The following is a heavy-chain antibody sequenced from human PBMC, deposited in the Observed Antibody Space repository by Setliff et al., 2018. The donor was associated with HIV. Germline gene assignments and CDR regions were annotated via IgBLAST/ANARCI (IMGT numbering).Heavy chain of an antibody. Sequence: ASVKVSCKASGGTFSSYAISWVRQAPGQGLEWMGGIIPIFGTANYAQKFEGRVTITADKSTSTAYMEVNSLRFEDTAVYYCARVFYYSAGSYSLDYWGQETLVTAPQ. V-gene: IGHV1-69*06. D-gene: IGHD3-10*01. CDR2: IIPIFGTA. J-gene: IGHJ4*01. CDR3: ARVFYYSAGSYSLDY. CDR1: GGTFSSYA.